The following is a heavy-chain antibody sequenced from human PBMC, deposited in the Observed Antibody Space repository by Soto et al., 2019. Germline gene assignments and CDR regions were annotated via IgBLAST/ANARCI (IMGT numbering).Heavy chain of an antibody. V-gene: IGHV3-30*18. Sequence: GGSLRLSCAASGFTFSSYGMHWVRQAPGKGLEWVAVISYDGSNKYYADSVKGRFTISRDNSKNTLYLQMNSLRAEDTAVYYCAKSYTQGGSYYNWFDPWGQGTLVTVSS. J-gene: IGHJ5*02. CDR2: ISYDGSNK. CDR1: GFTFSSYG. D-gene: IGHD1-26*01. CDR3: AKSYTQGGSYYNWFDP.